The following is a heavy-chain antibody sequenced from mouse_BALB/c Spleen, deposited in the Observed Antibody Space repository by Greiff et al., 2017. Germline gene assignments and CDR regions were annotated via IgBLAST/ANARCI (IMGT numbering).Heavy chain of an antibody. Sequence: VQVVESGAELARPGASVKLSCKASGYTFTSYWMQWVKQRPGQGLEWIGAIYPGDGDTRYTQKFKGKATLTADKSSSTAYMQLSSLASEDSAVYYCARDGNYAMDYWGQGTSVTVSS. D-gene: IGHD2-1*01. CDR2: IYPGDGDT. CDR3: ARDGNYAMDY. V-gene: IGHV1-87*01. CDR1: GYTFTSYW. J-gene: IGHJ4*01.